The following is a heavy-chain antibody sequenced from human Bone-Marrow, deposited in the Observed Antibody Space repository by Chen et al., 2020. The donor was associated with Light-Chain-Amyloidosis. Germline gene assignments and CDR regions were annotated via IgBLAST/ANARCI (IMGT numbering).Heavy chain of an antibody. J-gene: IGHJ6*03. V-gene: IGHV7-4-1*02. CDR2: INTNTGNP. CDR3: AVVRPPAQWLDTGGYYMDV. Sequence: QVQLVQSGSELKKPGASVKVSCKASGYTFTSYAMNWVRQAPGQGLEWMGWINTNTGNPTYAQGFTGRFVFSLDTSVSTAYLQISSLKDEDTAVYYCAVVRPPAQWLDTGGYYMDVWGKGTTVTFSS. CDR1: GYTFTSYA. D-gene: IGHD6-19*01.